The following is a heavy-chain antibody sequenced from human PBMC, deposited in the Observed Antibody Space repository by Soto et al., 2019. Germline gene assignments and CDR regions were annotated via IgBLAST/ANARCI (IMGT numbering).Heavy chain of an antibody. CDR3: ATTSGLAPGGSFDY. CDR2: MYYSGIT. CDR1: GGSIRSRAYY. D-gene: IGHD6-13*01. J-gene: IGHJ4*02. V-gene: IGHV4-39*01. Sequence: ETLSLTCTVSGGSIRSRAYYWGWVRQPPGKGLEWIGSMYYSGITYYNLSLKSRVTISIDTSETQFSLRLTSVTAADTAHYYCATTSGLAPGGSFDYWGQGTLVTVSS.